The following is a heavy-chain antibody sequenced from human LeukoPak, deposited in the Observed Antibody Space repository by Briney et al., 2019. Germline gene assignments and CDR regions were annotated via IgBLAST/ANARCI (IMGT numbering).Heavy chain of an antibody. V-gene: IGHV3-74*01. CDR2: IKNDGSST. CDR3: ARGRYSSSWDIPDY. Sequence: GGPLRLSCAASGFTFSSYWMHWVRQAPGKGLVWVSRIKNDGSSTYYADSVKGRLTISRDNAKNTLYLQMNSLRADDTAVYYCARGRYSSSWDIPDYWGQGTLVTVSS. J-gene: IGHJ4*02. CDR1: GFTFSSYW. D-gene: IGHD6-13*01.